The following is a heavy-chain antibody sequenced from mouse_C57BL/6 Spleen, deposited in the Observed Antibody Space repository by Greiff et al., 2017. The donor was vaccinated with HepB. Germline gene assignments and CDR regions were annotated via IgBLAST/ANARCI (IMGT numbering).Heavy chain of an antibody. V-gene: IGHV1-61*01. J-gene: IGHJ3*01. Sequence: QVQLQQPGAELVRPGSSVKLSCKASGYTFTSYWMDWVKQRPGQGLEWIGNIYPSDSETHYNQKFKDKATLTVDKSSSTAYMQLSSLTSEDSAVYYCARGMDYYSNPFAYWGQGTLVTVSA. D-gene: IGHD2-5*01. CDR2: IYPSDSET. CDR3: ARGMDYYSNPFAY. CDR1: GYTFTSYW.